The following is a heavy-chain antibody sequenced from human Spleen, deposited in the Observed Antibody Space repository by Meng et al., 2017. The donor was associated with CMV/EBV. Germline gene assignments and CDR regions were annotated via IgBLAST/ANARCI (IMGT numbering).Heavy chain of an antibody. CDR3: TRDGPSGPPRITILGVVYYYYYCMDV. D-gene: IGHD3-3*01. V-gene: IGHV3-72*01. CDR1: GFIFSDHY. J-gene: IGHJ6*02. CDR2: SRNKANRNIP. Sequence: GGSLRLSCAASGFIFSDHYMDWVRQAPGKGLEWVGRSRNKANRNIPEYAASVKGRFTISRDNSKNTLYLQMNSLRAEDTAVYYCTRDGPSGPPRITILGVVYYYYYCMDVWGQGTTVTVSS.